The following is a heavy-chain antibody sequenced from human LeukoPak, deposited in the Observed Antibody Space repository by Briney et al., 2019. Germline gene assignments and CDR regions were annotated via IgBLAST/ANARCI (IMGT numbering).Heavy chain of an antibody. Sequence: APVKVSCKASGYTFTSYDINWVRQATGQGLEWMGWMNPNSGNTGYAQKFQGRVTMTRNTSISTAYMELSSLRSEDTAVYYCARVDSYGYGGYYYYYMDVWGKGTTVTVSS. V-gene: IGHV1-8*01. CDR3: ARVDSYGYGGYYYYYMDV. CDR1: GYTFTSYD. D-gene: IGHD5-18*01. CDR2: MNPNSGNT. J-gene: IGHJ6*03.